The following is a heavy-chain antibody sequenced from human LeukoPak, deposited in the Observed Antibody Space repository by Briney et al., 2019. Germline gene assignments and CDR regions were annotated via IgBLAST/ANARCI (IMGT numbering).Heavy chain of an antibody. CDR1: GFTFSSYG. J-gene: IGHJ4*02. V-gene: IGHV3-30*18. CDR2: ISYDGSNK. CDR3: AKEVYNSGPFDY. D-gene: IGHD5-18*01. Sequence: GGSLRLSCAASGFTFSSYGMHWVRQAPGKGLEWVAVISYDGSNKYQKDSVKGRFTISRDNSKNTLYLQMNSLRAEDTAMYYCAKEVYNSGPFDYWGQGTLVTVSS.